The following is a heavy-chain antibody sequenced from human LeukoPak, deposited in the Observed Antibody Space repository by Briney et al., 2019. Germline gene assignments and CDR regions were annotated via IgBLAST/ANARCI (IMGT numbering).Heavy chain of an antibody. CDR2: ISGSGGST. CDR3: AKVGGYSYGYENYYGMDV. Sequence: PGGSLRLSCAASGFTFDDYGMSWVRQAPGKGLEWVSAISGSGGSTYYADSVKGRFTISRDNSKNTLYLQMNSLRAEDTAVYYCAKVGGYSYGYENYYGMDVWGQGTTVTVSS. V-gene: IGHV3-23*01. CDR1: GFTFDDYG. D-gene: IGHD5-18*01. J-gene: IGHJ6*02.